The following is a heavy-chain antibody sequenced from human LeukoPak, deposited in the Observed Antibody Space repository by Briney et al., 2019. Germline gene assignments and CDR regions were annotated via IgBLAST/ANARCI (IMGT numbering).Heavy chain of an antibody. CDR3: ARVDDPVKNFDY. CDR1: GGSFSGYY. Sequence: SETLSLTCAVYGGSFSGYYWSWIRQPPGKGLEWIGEINHSGSTNYNPSLKSRVTIPVDTSKNQFSLKLSSVAAADTAVYYCARVDDPVKNFDYWGQGTLVTVSS. J-gene: IGHJ4*02. CDR2: INHSGST. V-gene: IGHV4-34*01. D-gene: IGHD1-1*01.